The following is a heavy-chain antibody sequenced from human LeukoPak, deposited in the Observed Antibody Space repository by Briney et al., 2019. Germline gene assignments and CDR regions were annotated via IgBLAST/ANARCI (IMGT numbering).Heavy chain of an antibody. J-gene: IGHJ6*02. CDR1: GFTFSSYS. V-gene: IGHV3-48*01. CDR2: ISSSSSTI. Sequence: GGSLRLSCAASGFTFSSYSMNWVRQAPGMGLEWVSYISSSSSTIYYADSVKGRFTISRDNAKNSLYLHMNSLRAEDTAVYYCARDAHAYYGMDVWGQGTTVTVSS. CDR3: ARDAHAYYGMDV.